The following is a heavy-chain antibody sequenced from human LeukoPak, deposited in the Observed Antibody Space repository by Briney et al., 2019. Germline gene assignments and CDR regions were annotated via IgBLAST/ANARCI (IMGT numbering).Heavy chain of an antibody. CDR1: GFTFSSYA. J-gene: IGHJ4*02. Sequence: GGSLSLSCAASGFTFSSYAMRWLRQAQGKGLEWVSTISGSGGSTYYADHVKGRFTSSTDNSKNTLYLQMNSLRAEDTAVYCSAPPGKDYGDYVLGYWGQGTLVTVSS. CDR3: APPGKDYGDYVLGY. V-gene: IGHV3-23*01. D-gene: IGHD4-17*01. CDR2: ISGSGGST.